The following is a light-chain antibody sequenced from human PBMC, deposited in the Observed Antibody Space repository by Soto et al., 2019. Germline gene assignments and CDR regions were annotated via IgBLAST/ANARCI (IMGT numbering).Light chain of an antibody. CDR2: DVS. CDR1: SSDVGGYNY. CDR3: SSYTSSNTLV. V-gene: IGLV2-14*01. Sequence: QSALTQPASVSGSPGQSITISCTGTSSDVGGYNYVSWYQQHPGKAHKFMIYDVSNRPSGVSNRFSGSKSGNTASLTFSGLQADDEADYYCSSYTSSNTLVFGTGTKVTVL. J-gene: IGLJ1*01.